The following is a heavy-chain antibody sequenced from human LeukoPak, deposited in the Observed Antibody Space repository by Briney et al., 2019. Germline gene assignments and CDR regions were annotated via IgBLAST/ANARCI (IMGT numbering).Heavy chain of an antibody. Sequence: AASVKVSCKASGGTFSSYAISWVRQAPGQGLEWMGGIIPIFGTANYAQKFQGRVTITADKSTSTAYMELSSLRSEDTAVYYCARTHYYDSSGDNWFDPWGQGTLVTVSS. CDR2: IIPIFGTA. J-gene: IGHJ5*02. CDR1: GGTFSSYA. D-gene: IGHD3-22*01. V-gene: IGHV1-69*06. CDR3: ARTHYYDSSGDNWFDP.